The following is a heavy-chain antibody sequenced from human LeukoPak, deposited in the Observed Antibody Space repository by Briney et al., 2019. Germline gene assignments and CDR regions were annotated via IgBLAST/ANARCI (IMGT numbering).Heavy chain of an antibody. CDR2: ISYVGDNT. Sequence: GGSLRLSCAASGFTFTDYAMNWVRQPPGKGLDWVSGISYVGDNTYYADSMKGRFTISRDNPRNTLNLALNSLRAEDTAVYYCAKDPHPYGDSVGGYHFDYWGQGTLVTVSS. V-gene: IGHV3-23*01. D-gene: IGHD4-17*01. CDR3: AKDPHPYGDSVGGYHFDY. CDR1: GFTFTDYA. J-gene: IGHJ4*02.